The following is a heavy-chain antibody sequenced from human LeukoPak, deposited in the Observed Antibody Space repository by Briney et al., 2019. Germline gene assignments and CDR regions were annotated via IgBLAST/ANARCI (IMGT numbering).Heavy chain of an antibody. D-gene: IGHD5-18*01. J-gene: IGHJ4*02. CDR2: IYYSGST. CDR3: ARVGGYSYGYSLFDY. V-gene: IGHV4-39*07. CDR1: GGSISSSSYY. Sequence: PSETLSLTCTVSGGSISSSSYYWGWIRQPPGKGLEWIASIYYSGSTYSNPSLKSRVTISVDTSNNQFSLKLSSVTAADTAVYYCARVGGYSYGYSLFDYWGQGTLVTVSS.